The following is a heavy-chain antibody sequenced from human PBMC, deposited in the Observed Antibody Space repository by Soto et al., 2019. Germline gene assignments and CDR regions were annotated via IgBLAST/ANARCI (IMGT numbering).Heavy chain of an antibody. V-gene: IGHV3-74*01. CDR1: GFTFDYYW. D-gene: IGHD2-21*02. J-gene: IGHJ4*02. CDR2: LQTDGSHP. CDR3: ESGGDPDY. Sequence: VQLVESGGGLVQPGGSLRLSCVASGFTFDYYWMHWVRQAPGEGLMWVSRLQTDGSHPDYADSVKGRFTISRDNAKNTLYLQMNNLRSEDSAVYYCESGGDPDYWGQGTLVTVSS.